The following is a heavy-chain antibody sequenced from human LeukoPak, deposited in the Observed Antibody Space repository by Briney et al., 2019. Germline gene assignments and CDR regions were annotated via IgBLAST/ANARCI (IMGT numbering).Heavy chain of an antibody. J-gene: IGHJ4*02. CDR3: ARALSWSHGYFDY. V-gene: IGHV4-30-4*01. Sequence: SETLSLACTVSGGSISSGDYYWSWIRQPPGKGLEWIGYIYYSGSTYYNPSLKSRITISVNTYKNQFSLKLSSVTAADTAVYYCARALSWSHGYFDYWGQGTLVTVSS. D-gene: IGHD2-15*01. CDR1: GGSISSGDYY. CDR2: IYYSGST.